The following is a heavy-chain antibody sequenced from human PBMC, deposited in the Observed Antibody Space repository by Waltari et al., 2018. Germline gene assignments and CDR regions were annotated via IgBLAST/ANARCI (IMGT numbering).Heavy chain of an antibody. CDR2: IYYRGST. D-gene: IGHD4-17*01. V-gene: IGHV4-30-4*08. CDR3: ARDDRDYGDHNFDY. Sequence: QVQLQESGPGLVKPSQTLSLTCTVSGGSISSGDYYWSWIRQPPGKGLEWIGYIYYRGSTYYNPSLKSRVTISVDTSKNQFSLKLSSVTAADTAVYYGARDDRDYGDHNFDYWGQGTLVTVSS. CDR1: GGSISSGDYY. J-gene: IGHJ4*02.